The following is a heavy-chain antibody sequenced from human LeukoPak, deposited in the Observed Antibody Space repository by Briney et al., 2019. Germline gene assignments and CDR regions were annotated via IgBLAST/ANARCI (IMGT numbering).Heavy chain of an antibody. CDR3: ARVVGATSIDY. D-gene: IGHD2-15*01. CDR1: GGSISSSSYY. J-gene: IGHJ4*02. Sequence: SETLSLTCTVSGGSISSSSYYWGWIRQPPGKGLEWIGSIKHRGRSYYNPSLKSRVTISVDTSKNQFSLQLSSVTAADTAVYYCARVVGATSIDYWGQGILVTVSS. CDR2: IKHRGRS. V-gene: IGHV4-39*07.